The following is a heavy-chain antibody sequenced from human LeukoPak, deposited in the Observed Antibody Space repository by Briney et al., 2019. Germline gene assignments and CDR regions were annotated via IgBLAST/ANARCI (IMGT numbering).Heavy chain of an antibody. CDR3: ARQAYDSSGYPDY. J-gene: IGHJ4*02. CDR1: GYRFTSYW. V-gene: IGHV5-51*01. CDR2: IYPGDSDT. Sequence: GESLKISCKGSGYRFTSYWIGWVRQMPEKGLEWMGIIYPGDSDTRYSPSFQGQVTISADKSISTAYLQWSSLKASDTAMYYCARQAYDSSGYPDYWGQGTLVTVSS. D-gene: IGHD3-22*01.